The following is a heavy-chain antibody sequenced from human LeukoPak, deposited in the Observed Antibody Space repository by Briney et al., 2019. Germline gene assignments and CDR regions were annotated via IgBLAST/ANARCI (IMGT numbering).Heavy chain of an antibody. D-gene: IGHD3-10*01. CDR1: GFTFSSYW. CDR2: IKQDGSEK. V-gene: IGHV3-7*01. Sequence: GGSLRLSCAASGFTFSSYWMSWVRQAPGKGLEWVAHIKQDGSEKFYVDSVKGRFTISRDNAKNSLYLQMNSLRAEDTAVYYCARDSVVRGVIITTANYYYGMDVWGQGTMVTVSS. CDR3: ARDSVVRGVIITTANYYYGMDV. J-gene: IGHJ6*02.